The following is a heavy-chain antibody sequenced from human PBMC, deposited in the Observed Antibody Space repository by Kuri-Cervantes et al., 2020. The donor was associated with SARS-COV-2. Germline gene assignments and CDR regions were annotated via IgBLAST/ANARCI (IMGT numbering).Heavy chain of an antibody. D-gene: IGHD2-2*02. V-gene: IGHV3-74*01. CDR3: ARELVVPAAIPWYFDY. CDR2: INSDGSST. J-gene: IGHJ4*02. CDR1: GFTFSSYW. Sequence: GESLKISCAASGFTFSSYWMHWVRQAPGKGLVWVSRINSDGSSTSYADSVKGRFTISRDNAKNSLYLQMNSLRAEDTAVYYCARELVVPAAIPWYFDYWGQGTLVTVSS.